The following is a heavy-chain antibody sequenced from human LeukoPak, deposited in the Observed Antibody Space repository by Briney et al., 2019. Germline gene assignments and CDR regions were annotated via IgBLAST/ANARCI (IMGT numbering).Heavy chain of an antibody. D-gene: IGHD3-22*01. Sequence: ASVKVSCKAYGYTFTSYFIHWVRQGPGQGLEWMGIINPGSGSTSYTQKFRDRVTMTRDKSTSTVNMELSSLRSEDTAVYYCVRDLGYYDSSGYPTHFDYWGQGTLVTVCS. V-gene: IGHV1-46*01. CDR3: VRDLGYYDSSGYPTHFDY. CDR1: GYTFTSYF. CDR2: INPGSGST. J-gene: IGHJ4*02.